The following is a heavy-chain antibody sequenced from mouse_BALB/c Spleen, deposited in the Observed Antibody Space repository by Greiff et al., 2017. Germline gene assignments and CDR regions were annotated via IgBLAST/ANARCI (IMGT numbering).Heavy chain of an antibody. V-gene: IGHV3-8*02. CDR1: GDSITSGY. Sequence: VQLKESGPSLVKPSQTLSLTCSVTGDSITSGYWNWIRKFPGNKLEYMGYISYSGSTYYNPSLKSRISITRDTSKNQYYLQLNSVTTEDTATYYCARRGVPRRKDYYAMDYWGQGTSVTVSS. J-gene: IGHJ4*01. CDR3: ARRGVPRRKDYYAMDY. D-gene: IGHD5-1*01. CDR2: ISYSGST.